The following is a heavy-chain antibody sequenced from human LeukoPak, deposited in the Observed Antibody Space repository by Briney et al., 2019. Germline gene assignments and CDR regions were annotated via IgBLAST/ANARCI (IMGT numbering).Heavy chain of an antibody. CDR1: GFTFSSYA. CDR2: ISGSGGST. J-gene: IGHJ4*02. Sequence: GGSLRLSCAASGFTFSSYAMSWVRQAPGKGLEWVSGISGSGGSTFYADSVKGRFTISRDNSKSTLYLQMNSLRAEDKAVYYCAKSTITSGSLYYSDYWGQGTLVTVSS. V-gene: IGHV3-23*01. CDR3: AKSTITSGSLYYSDY. D-gene: IGHD3-16*01.